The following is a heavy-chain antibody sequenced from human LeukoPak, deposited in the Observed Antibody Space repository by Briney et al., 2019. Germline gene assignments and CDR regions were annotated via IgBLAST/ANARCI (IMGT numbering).Heavy chain of an antibody. Sequence: GGSLRLSCAASGFTDSSNYMSWVRQAPGKGLEWVSVIYSGGSTYYADSVKGRFTISRDNSKNTLYLQMNSLRAEDTAVYYCARGTRRSSSWYSTSFLNWFDPWGQGTLVTVSS. V-gene: IGHV3-66*01. D-gene: IGHD6-13*01. CDR2: IYSGGST. CDR3: ARGTRRSSSWYSTSFLNWFDP. J-gene: IGHJ5*02. CDR1: GFTDSSNY.